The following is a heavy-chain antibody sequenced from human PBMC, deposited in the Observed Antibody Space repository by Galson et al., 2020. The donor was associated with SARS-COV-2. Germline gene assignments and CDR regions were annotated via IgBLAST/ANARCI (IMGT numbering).Heavy chain of an antibody. CDR1: GESFRGYS. Sequence: SETLSLTCAVYGESFRGYSWTWIRQAPGQGLEGMGEINAAGETKYSPSLSSRDTLSVDTSKNQFSLKLTSVSAADTALYFCARGRQGVVPSPVLGLRPFYLYYYMDVWGKGTTVTVSS. J-gene: IGHJ6*03. CDR2: INAAGET. V-gene: IGHV4-34*01. CDR3: ARGRQGVVPSPVLGLRPFYLYYYMDV. D-gene: IGHD3-10*01.